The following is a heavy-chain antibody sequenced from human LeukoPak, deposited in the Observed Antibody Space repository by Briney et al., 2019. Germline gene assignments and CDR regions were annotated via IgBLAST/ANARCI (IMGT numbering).Heavy chain of an antibody. J-gene: IGHJ5*02. CDR3: ARAQYGTFSRFDP. V-gene: IGHV4-4*07. CDR2: IYNSGRP. CDR1: VGSLSGYH. Sequence: SETLSLTSTVSVGSLSGYHWSWIRQAAGKGVEWIWRIYNSGRPDYNPPLKSRVIMSVDTSKNQLSLKLRSVTAADTAVYDCARAQYGTFSRFDPWGQGILVTVSS. D-gene: IGHD6-6*01.